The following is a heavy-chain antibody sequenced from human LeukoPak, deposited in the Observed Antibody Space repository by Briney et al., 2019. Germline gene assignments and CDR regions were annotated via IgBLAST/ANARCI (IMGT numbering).Heavy chain of an antibody. CDR3: AKGYDFWSGGIDH. D-gene: IGHD3-3*01. CDR2: ISGNRAGT. CDR1: GFTFSGYA. J-gene: IGHJ4*02. V-gene: IGHV3-23*01. Sequence: GGSLRLSCAASGFTFSGYAMAWVRQAPGKGLEWVSAISGNRAGTYYADSVKGRFTISRDNSKNTLYLQMNSLRAEDTAIYNCAKGYDFWSGGIDHWGQGTLVTVSS.